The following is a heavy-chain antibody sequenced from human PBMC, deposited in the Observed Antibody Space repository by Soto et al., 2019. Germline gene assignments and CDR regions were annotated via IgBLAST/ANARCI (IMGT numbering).Heavy chain of an antibody. D-gene: IGHD1-7*01. CDR3: ARARPTNWNYWNWFDP. V-gene: IGHV1-69*06. CDR1: GGTFSSYA. CDR2: IIPVFGTA. J-gene: IGHJ5*02. Sequence: SVKVSCKASGGTFSSYAISWVRQAPGQGLEWMGGIIPVFGTANYAQKFQGRVTITADKSTSTAYMELSSLRSEDTAVYYCARARPTNWNYWNWFDPWGQGTLVTVSS.